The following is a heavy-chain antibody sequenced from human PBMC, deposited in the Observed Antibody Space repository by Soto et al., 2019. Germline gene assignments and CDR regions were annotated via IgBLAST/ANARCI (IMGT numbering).Heavy chain of an antibody. V-gene: IGHV4-59*01. Sequence: QVQLQESGPGLVKPSETLSLTCTVSGGSISSYYWSWIRQPPGKGLEWIGYIYYSGSTNYNPSLKSRVPISVDTSKNQFSLKLSSVTAADTAVYYCAREGDSSGYYFDYWGQGTLVTVSS. CDR1: GGSISSYY. J-gene: IGHJ4*02. CDR2: IYYSGST. D-gene: IGHD3-22*01. CDR3: AREGDSSGYYFDY.